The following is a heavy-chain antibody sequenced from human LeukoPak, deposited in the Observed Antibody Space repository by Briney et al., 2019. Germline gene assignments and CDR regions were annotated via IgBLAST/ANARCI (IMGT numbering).Heavy chain of an antibody. V-gene: IGHV4-59*01. J-gene: IGHJ5*02. Sequence: PSETLSLTCTVSGGSISSYYWSWIRQPPGKGLEWIGYIYYSGSSDYNPSLKSRVTISVDTSKNQFSLKLSSVTAADTAVYYCASGSSWYFGGFDPWGQGTLVTVSS. CDR1: GGSISSYY. CDR3: ASGSSWYFGGFDP. CDR2: IYYSGSS. D-gene: IGHD6-13*01.